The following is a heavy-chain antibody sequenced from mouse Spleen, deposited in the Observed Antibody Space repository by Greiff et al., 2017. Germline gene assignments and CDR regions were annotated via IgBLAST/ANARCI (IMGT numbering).Heavy chain of an antibody. CDR3: ARECSSGYFAWFAY. D-gene: IGHD3-1*01. V-gene: IGHV1-26*01. CDR1: GYTFTDYY. Sequence: VQLQQSGPELVKPGASVKISCEASGYTFTDYYMNWVKQSHGKSLEWIGDINPNNGGTSYNQTFKGKATLTVDKSSSTAYMELRSLTSEGSAVYYCARECSSGYFAWFAYWGQGTLVTVSA. J-gene: IGHJ3*01. CDR2: INPNNGGT.